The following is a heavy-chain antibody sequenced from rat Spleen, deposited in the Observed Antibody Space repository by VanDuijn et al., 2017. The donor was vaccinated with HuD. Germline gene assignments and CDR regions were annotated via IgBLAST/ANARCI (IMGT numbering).Heavy chain of an antibody. CDR3: AKDREYYGYNSFGY. Sequence: EVQLQESGPGLVKPSESLSLTCSVTGHSITSSYRWNWIRKFPGNKLEWMGYINSAGTTNFNPSLKSRISITRDTSKNQFFLQMNSLRSEDTATYYWAKDREYYGYNSFGYWGQGVMVTVSS. CDR2: INSAGTT. D-gene: IGHD1-9*01. CDR1: GHSITSSYR. V-gene: IGHV3-3*01. J-gene: IGHJ2*01.